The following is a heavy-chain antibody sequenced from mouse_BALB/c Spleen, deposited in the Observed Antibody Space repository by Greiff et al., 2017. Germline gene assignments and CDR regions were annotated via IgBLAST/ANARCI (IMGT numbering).Heavy chain of an antibody. V-gene: IGHV10S3*01. CDR3: VTYRYEN. CDR2: IRSKSNNYAT. Sequence: EVQLVETGGGLVQPKGSLKLSCAASGFTFNTNAMNWVRQAPGKGLEWVARIRSKSNNYATYYADSVKDRFTISRDDSQSMLYLQMNNLKTEDTAMYYCVTYRYENWGQGTLVTVSA. J-gene: IGHJ3*01. D-gene: IGHD2-14*01. CDR1: GFTFNTNA.